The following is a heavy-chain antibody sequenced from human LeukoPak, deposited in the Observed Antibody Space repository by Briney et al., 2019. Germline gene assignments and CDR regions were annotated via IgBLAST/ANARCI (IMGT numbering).Heavy chain of an antibody. CDR2: IPYDGSNK. J-gene: IGHJ4*02. V-gene: IGHV3-30-3*01. D-gene: IGHD1-26*01. CDR1: QFTFSAYA. CDR3: ARVRGWERYYFDY. Sequence: GGSLRLSCAASQFTFSAYAIHWVRQAPGKGLEWLAVIPYDGSNKYYADSVKGRFTISRDNSKNTLYLQMNSLRAEDTAVYYCARVRGWERYYFDYWGQGTLVTVSS.